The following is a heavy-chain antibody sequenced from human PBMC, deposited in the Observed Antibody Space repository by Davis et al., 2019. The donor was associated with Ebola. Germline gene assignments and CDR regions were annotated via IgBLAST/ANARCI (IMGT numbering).Heavy chain of an antibody. CDR3: ASTMRLHLGETYDY. V-gene: IGHV3-53*01. CDR2: IYSGGST. CDR1: AFTVSSNY. Sequence: PGGSLRLSCAASAFTVSSNYMSWVRQAPGKGLEWVSVIYSGGSTYYADSVKGRFTISRDNSKNTLYLQMNSLRAEDTAVYYCASTMRLHLGETYDYWGQGTLVTVSS. D-gene: IGHD3-16*01. J-gene: IGHJ4*02.